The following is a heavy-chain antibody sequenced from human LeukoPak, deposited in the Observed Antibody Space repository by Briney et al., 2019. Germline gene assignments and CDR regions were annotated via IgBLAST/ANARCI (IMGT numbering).Heavy chain of an antibody. CDR1: GGSISSYY. V-gene: IGHV4-59*01. Sequence: SETLSLTCTVSGGSISSYYWSWIRQPPGKGLEWIGYIYYSGSTNYNPSLKSRVTISVDTSKNQFSLKLSSVTAADTAVYYCARDSSGYYHWFDPWGQGTLVSVSS. D-gene: IGHD3-22*01. J-gene: IGHJ5*02. CDR3: ARDSSGYYHWFDP. CDR2: IYYSGST.